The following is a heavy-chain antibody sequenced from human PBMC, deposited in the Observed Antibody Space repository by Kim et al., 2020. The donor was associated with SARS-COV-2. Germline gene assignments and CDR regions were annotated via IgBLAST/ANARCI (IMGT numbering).Heavy chain of an antibody. J-gene: IGHJ4*02. V-gene: IGHV4-39*01. Sequence: SETLSLTCTVSGGSISSSSYYWGWNRQPPGKGLEWIGSIYYSGSTYYNPSLKSRVTISVDTSKNQFSLKLSSVTAADTAVYYCARGGRSYSSSRGSDYFDYWGQGTLVTVSS. D-gene: IGHD6-6*01. CDR3: ARGGRSYSSSRGSDYFDY. CDR1: GGSISSSSYY. CDR2: IYYSGST.